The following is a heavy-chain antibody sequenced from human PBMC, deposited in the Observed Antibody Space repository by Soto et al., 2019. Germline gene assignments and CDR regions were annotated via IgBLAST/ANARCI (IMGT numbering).Heavy chain of an antibody. J-gene: IGHJ4*02. CDR1: GYPFTGYY. D-gene: IGHD3-3*01. V-gene: IGHV1-2*04. Sequence: GASVKVSCKASGYPFTGYYIHWVRQAPGQGLEWMGWINPNSGGTNYAQKFQGWVTMTRDTSISTAYMELSRLRSDDTAVYYCARDLSGYGSGYYTFDYWGQGTLVTVS. CDR2: INPNSGGT. CDR3: ARDLSGYGSGYYTFDY.